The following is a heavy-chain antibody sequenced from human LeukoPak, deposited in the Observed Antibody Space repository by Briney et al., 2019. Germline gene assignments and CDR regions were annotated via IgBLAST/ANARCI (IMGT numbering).Heavy chain of an antibody. J-gene: IGHJ4*02. CDR3: ARDGSAYSYYFDY. CDR2: ISSSGSSI. CDR1: GFTFSDSY. Sequence: GGSLRFSGAASGFTFSDSYMSWIRQAPGKGLKWLSYISSSGSSIYYADSVKGRFTISRDSAKNSLYLQMNNLRAEDTAVYYCARDGSAYSYYFDYWGQGTLVTVSS. D-gene: IGHD3-22*01. V-gene: IGHV3-11*01.